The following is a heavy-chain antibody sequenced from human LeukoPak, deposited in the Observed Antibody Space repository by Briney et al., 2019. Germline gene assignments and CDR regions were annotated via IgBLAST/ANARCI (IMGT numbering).Heavy chain of an antibody. CDR3: AKDGYIAAAGTYYYYYMDV. Sequence: PGGSLRLSCAASGFTFSSYSMNWVRQAPGKGLEWVSSISSSSSYIYYADSVKGRFTISRDNSKNTLYLQMNSLRAEDTAVYYCAKDGYIAAAGTYYYYYMDVWGKGTTVTVSS. D-gene: IGHD6-13*01. V-gene: IGHV3-21*01. CDR2: ISSSSSYI. CDR1: GFTFSSYS. J-gene: IGHJ6*03.